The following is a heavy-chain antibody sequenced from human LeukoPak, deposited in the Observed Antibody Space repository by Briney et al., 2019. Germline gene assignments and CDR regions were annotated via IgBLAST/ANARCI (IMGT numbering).Heavy chain of an antibody. Sequence: SETLSLTCTVSGSSISSSSYYWGWSRQPPGKRLEWIACIYYSGSTYYNPSLKSRVTISIDTSKNQFSLKLSSVTAADTGVYYCARDVVRLRGAPSPFDYWGQGTLVTVSS. D-gene: IGHD3-10*01. J-gene: IGHJ4*02. CDR3: ARDVVRLRGAPSPFDY. V-gene: IGHV4-39*07. CDR1: GSSISSSSYY. CDR2: IYYSGST.